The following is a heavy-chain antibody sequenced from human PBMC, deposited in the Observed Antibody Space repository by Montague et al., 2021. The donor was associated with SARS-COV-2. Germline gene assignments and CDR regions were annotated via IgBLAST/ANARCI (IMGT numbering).Heavy chain of an antibody. CDR1: GFSFSNYA. D-gene: IGHD1-7*01. CDR3: AKEKTGTTPHDY. J-gene: IGHJ4*02. Sequence: SLRLSCAASGFSFSNYAMSWVRQAPGKVLDWVSSITGSVHTTYXXXSXKGRFTISRDNSKNTLYLQMSSLRAEATALSYCAKEKTGTTPHDYWGQGTLVTVSS. V-gene: IGHV3-23*01. CDR2: ITGSVHTT.